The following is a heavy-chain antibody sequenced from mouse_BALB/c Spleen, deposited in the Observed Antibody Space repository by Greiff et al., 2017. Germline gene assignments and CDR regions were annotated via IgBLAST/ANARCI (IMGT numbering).Heavy chain of an antibody. CDR2: ISSGSSTI. CDR3: ARSAYYRYDYAMDY. V-gene: IGHV5-17*02. CDR1: GFTFSSFG. J-gene: IGHJ4*01. D-gene: IGHD2-14*01. Sequence: EVQGVESGGGLVQPGGSRKLSCAASGFTFSSFGMHWVRQAPEKGLEWVAYISSGSSTIYYADTVKGRFTISRDNPKNTLFLQMTSLRSEDTAMYYCARSAYYRYDYAMDYWGQGTSVTVSS.